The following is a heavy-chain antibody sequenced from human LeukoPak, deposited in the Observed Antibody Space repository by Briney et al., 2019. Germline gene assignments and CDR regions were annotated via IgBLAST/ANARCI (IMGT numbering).Heavy chain of an antibody. Sequence: PSETLSLTCAVYGGSFSGYYWSWIRQPPGKGLEWIGEINHSGSTNYNPSLKSRVTISVDTSKNQFSLKLSSVTAADTAVYYCATGQYYSGSSYNTFDYWGQGTLVTVSS. D-gene: IGHD3-10*01. CDR3: ATGQYYSGSSYNTFDY. CDR1: GGSFSGYY. J-gene: IGHJ4*02. V-gene: IGHV4-34*01. CDR2: INHSGST.